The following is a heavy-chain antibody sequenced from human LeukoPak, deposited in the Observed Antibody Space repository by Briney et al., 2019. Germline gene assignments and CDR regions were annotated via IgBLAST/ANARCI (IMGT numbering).Heavy chain of an antibody. CDR2: IYTSGST. V-gene: IGHV4-4*09. Sequence: SETLSLTCTVSGGSISSYYWSWIRQPPGKGLEWIGYIYTSGSTNYNPSLKSRVTISVDTSKNQFSLKLSSVTAADTAVYYCARLRHDFWSVGNYYMDVWGKGTTVTVSS. J-gene: IGHJ6*03. D-gene: IGHD3-3*01. CDR1: GGSISSYY. CDR3: ARLRHDFWSVGNYYMDV.